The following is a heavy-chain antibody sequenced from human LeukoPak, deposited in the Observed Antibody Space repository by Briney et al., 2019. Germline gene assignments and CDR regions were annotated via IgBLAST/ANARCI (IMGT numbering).Heavy chain of an antibody. V-gene: IGHV4-39*07. D-gene: IGHD6-13*01. CDR1: GGSISSSSYY. Sequence: SETLSLTCTVSGGSISSSSYYWGWIRQPPGKGLEWIGNIYYSGSTNYNPSLKSRVTMSVGTSKNQFSPKLSSVTAADTAFYYCARDQRKSSSWSFQLYNWFDPWGQGTLVTVSS. CDR2: IYYSGST. CDR3: ARDQRKSSSWSFQLYNWFDP. J-gene: IGHJ5*02.